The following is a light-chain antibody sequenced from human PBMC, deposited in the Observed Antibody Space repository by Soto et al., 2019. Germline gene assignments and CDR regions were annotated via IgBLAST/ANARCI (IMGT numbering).Light chain of an antibody. V-gene: IGKV3-20*01. CDR2: GVS. CDR1: QSVSSSY. CDR3: QQYGRT. J-gene: IGKJ1*01. Sequence: TQSQSSLSASVGDRATLSCRASQSVSSSYLAWYQQKPGQAPRLLIYGVSSRATGIPDRFSGSGSGTDFTLTISRLEPEDFAVYYCQQYGRTFGQGTKVDIK.